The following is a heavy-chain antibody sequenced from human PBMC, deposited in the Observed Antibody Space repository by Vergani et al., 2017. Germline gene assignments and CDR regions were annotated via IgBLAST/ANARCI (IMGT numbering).Heavy chain of an antibody. CDR2: IIPIFGTA. D-gene: IGHD6-19*01. V-gene: IGHV1-69*01. CDR1: GGTFSSYA. J-gene: IGHJ4*02. CDR3: AREGAYSSGWCKTDKHAPNFDY. Sequence: QVQLVQSGAEVKKPGSSVKVSCKASGGTFSSYAISWVRQAPGQGLEWMGGIIPIFGTANYAQKFQGRVTITADESTSTAYMELSSLRSEDTAVYYCAREGAYSSGWCKTDKHAPNFDYWGQGTLVTVSS.